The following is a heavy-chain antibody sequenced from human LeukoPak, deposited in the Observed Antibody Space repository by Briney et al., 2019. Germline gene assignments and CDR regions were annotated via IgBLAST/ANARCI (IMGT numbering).Heavy chain of an antibody. CDR3: AKGGRRTYYYDSSGYSDFDY. J-gene: IGHJ4*02. D-gene: IGHD3-22*01. CDR2: ISYDGSNK. CDR1: GFTFSSYG. V-gene: IGHV3-30*18. Sequence: PGGSLRLSCAASGFTFSSYGMHWVRQAPGKGLEWVAVISYDGSNKYYADSVKGRFTISRDNSKNTLYLQMNSLRAEDTAVYYCAKGGRRTYYYDSSGYSDFDYWGQGTLVTVSS.